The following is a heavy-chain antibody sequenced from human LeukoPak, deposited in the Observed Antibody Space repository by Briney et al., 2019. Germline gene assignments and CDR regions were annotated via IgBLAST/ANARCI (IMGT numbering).Heavy chain of an antibody. D-gene: IGHD3-22*01. V-gene: IGHV3-49*04. CDR1: GFTFGDYA. CDR3: TRDHPYYYDNSGYPLDY. J-gene: IGHJ4*02. CDR2: IRSKAYGGTT. Sequence: GGSLRLSCAASGFTFGDYAVSWVRQAPGKGLEWIGFIRSKAYGGTTQYAASVKGRFTLSRDDSKSITYLQMNSLKTEDKAVYYCTRDHPYYYDNSGYPLDYWGQGTLVTVSS.